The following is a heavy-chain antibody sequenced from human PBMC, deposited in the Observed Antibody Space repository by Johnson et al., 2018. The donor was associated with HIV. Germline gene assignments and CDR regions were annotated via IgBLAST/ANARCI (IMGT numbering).Heavy chain of an antibody. CDR1: GFIFSNYP. J-gene: IGHJ3*02. V-gene: IGHV3-30*18. D-gene: IGHD3-3*01. CDR3: AKDREWLVTTPLDAFDI. CDR2: ISYDGSNK. Sequence: QVLLVESGGGVVQPGKSLRLSCAASGFIFSNYPMHWVSQAPGKGLEWVAVISYDGSNKYYADSVKGRFNISRDKSKNTLYLQMNSLRAEDTAVYYCAKDREWLVTTPLDAFDIWGQGTMVTVSS.